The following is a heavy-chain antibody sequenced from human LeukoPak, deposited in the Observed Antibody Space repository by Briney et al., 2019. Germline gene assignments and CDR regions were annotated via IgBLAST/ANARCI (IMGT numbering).Heavy chain of an antibody. CDR2: ISSSSSTI. CDR1: GFIFSSYS. CDR3: VRTSDTSGRLCWYFDL. Sequence: GGSLRLSCAASGFIFSSYSMDWVRQAPGKGLEWVSYISSSSSTIYYADSVKGRFTISRDNAKNSLYLQMNSLRAEDTAVYYCVRTSDTSGRLCWYFDLWGRGTLVTVSS. D-gene: IGHD3-22*01. V-gene: IGHV3-48*04. J-gene: IGHJ2*01.